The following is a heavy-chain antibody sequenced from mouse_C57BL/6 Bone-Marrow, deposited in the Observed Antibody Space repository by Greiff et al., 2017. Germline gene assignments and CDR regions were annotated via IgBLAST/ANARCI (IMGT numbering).Heavy chain of an antibody. J-gene: IGHJ4*01. CDR1: GYTFTGYW. Sequence: QVQLQQPGAELMKPGASVKLSCKATGYTFTGYWIEWVKQRPGHGLEWIGEILPGSGSTNYNEKFKGKATVTADTSSNTAYLQLRSLTTEDAAIYVCSREDEGYAVDFWGQGTSVTVSS. V-gene: IGHV1-9*01. CDR2: ILPGSGST. CDR3: SREDEGYAVDF.